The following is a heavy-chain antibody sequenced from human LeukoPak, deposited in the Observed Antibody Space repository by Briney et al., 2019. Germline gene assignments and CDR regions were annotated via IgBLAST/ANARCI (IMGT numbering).Heavy chain of an antibody. V-gene: IGHV3-74*01. CDR1: GFIFRNYW. CDR2: INPNGITT. D-gene: IGHD6-19*01. CDR3: ARQVQYRSGYFPPDP. Sequence: PGGSLRLSCAASGFIFRNYWMHWVRQAPGKGLVWVARINPNGITTTYTDSVKGRFTISRDNAKNSLYLQMNSLTAEDTAVYYCARQVQYRSGYFPPDPWGQGTLVTVSS. J-gene: IGHJ5*02.